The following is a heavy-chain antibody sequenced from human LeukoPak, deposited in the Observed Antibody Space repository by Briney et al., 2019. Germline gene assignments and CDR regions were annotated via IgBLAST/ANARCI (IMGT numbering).Heavy chain of an antibody. CDR1: GFTFSSYS. J-gene: IGHJ6*02. Sequence: GGSLRLSCAASGFTFSSYSMNWVRQAPGKGLEWVSSISSSSSYLYYADSVKGRFTISRDNAKNSLYLQMNSLRAEDTAVYYCARVVDYDILTRDYYYGMDVWGQGTTVTVSS. V-gene: IGHV3-21*01. CDR3: ARVVDYDILTRDYYYGMDV. D-gene: IGHD3-9*01. CDR2: ISSSSSYL.